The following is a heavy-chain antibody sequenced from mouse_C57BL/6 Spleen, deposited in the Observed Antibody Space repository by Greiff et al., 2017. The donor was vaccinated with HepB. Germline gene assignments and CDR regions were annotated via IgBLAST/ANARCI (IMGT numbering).Heavy chain of an antibody. D-gene: IGHD2-2*01. CDR1: GYTFTDYN. V-gene: IGHV1-18*01. J-gene: IGHJ4*01. CDR3: ARRGYDPLYAMDY. Sequence: EVQLQQSGPELVKPGASVKIPCKASGYTFTDYNMVWVKQSHGKSLEWIGDINPNNGGTIYNQKFKGKATLTVDKSSSPAYMELRSLTSEDTAVYYCARRGYDPLYAMDYWGQGTSVTVSS. CDR2: INPNNGGT.